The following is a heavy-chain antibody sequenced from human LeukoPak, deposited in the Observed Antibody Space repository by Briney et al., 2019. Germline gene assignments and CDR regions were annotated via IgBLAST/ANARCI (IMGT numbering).Heavy chain of an antibody. J-gene: IGHJ5*02. CDR1: GGTFSSYA. CDR3: CHYYDSSGYYPQYNWFDP. Sequence: SVKVSCKASGGTFSSYAISWVRQAPGQGLEWMGGIIPIFGTANYAQKFQGRVTITTDESTSTAYMELSSLRSEDTAVYYCCHYYDSSGYYPQYNWFDPWGQGTLVTVSS. D-gene: IGHD3-22*01. CDR2: IIPIFGTA. V-gene: IGHV1-69*05.